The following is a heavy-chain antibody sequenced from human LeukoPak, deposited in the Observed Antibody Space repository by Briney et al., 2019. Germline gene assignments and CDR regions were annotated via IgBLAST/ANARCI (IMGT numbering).Heavy chain of an antibody. D-gene: IGHD2-2*01. CDR2: INPSGGST. Sequence: GASVKVSCTASGYTFTSYYMHWVRQAPGQGLEWMGIINPSGGSTSYAQKFQGRVTMTRDTSTSTVYMELSSLRSEDTAVYYCARERLPGYCSSTNCYLEGLDAFDIWGQGTMVTVSS. CDR1: GYTFTSYY. CDR3: ARERLPGYCSSTNCYLEGLDAFDI. J-gene: IGHJ3*02. V-gene: IGHV1-46*01.